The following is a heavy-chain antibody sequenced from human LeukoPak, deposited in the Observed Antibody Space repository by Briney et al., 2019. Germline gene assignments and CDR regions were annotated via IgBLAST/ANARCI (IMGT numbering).Heavy chain of an antibody. V-gene: IGHV3-9*01. CDR1: GFTVSSNY. Sequence: SLRLSCAASGFTVSSNYMSWVRQAPGKGLEWVSGISWNSGSIGYADSVKGRFTISRDNAKNSLYLQMNSLRAEDTALYYCAKDTSSSWYGGWFDPWGQGTLVTVSS. D-gene: IGHD6-13*01. CDR2: ISWNSGSI. J-gene: IGHJ5*02. CDR3: AKDTSSSWYGGWFDP.